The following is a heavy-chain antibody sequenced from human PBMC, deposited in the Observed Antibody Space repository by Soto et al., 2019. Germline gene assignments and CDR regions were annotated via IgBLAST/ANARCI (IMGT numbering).Heavy chain of an antibody. V-gene: IGHV3-30*04. D-gene: IGHD3-22*01. CDR3: ATAHTMTVSATRRDFVSTRQNEDTHSYGMDV. J-gene: IGHJ6*02. CDR1: TFDLSHYA. CDR2: LSFDGSEK. Sequence: QLVQSGGGVVQPGGSLRLTCAASTFDLSHYAIHWVRQAPGKGLEWVALLSFDGSEKFFIDSVKGRFTISRDSSNNSVFLQMNSLSGDDTAVYFCATAHTMTVSATRRDFVSTRQNEDTHSYGMDVSGQGATVSVSS.